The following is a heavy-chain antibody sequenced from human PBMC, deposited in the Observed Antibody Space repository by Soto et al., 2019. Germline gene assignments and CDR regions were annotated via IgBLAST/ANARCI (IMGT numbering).Heavy chain of an antibody. J-gene: IGHJ4*02. V-gene: IGHV1-8*01. CDR3: ARGGAKYYGSGIDY. CDR2: MNPNSGNT. Sequence: ASVKVSCKAAGYTFTSDDINWVRQATGQGLEWMGWMNPNSGNTGYAQKFQGRVTMTRNTSISTAYMELSSLRSEDTAVYYCARGGAKYYGSGIDYWGQGTLVTVSS. CDR1: GYTFTSDD. D-gene: IGHD3-10*01.